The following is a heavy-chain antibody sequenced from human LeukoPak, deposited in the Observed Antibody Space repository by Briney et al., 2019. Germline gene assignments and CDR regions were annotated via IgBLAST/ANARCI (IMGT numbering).Heavy chain of an antibody. CDR2: ISSSGSTI. CDR3: ARDPPGYRDFDY. Sequence: PGGSLRLSCAASVFTFSDYNMSWIRQAPWKGLEWVSYISSSGSTIYYADSVKGRFTISRDNAKNSLYLQMNSLRAEDTALYYCARDPPGYRDFDYWGQGTLVTVSS. CDR1: VFTFSDYN. D-gene: IGHD5-24*01. V-gene: IGHV3-11*01. J-gene: IGHJ4*02.